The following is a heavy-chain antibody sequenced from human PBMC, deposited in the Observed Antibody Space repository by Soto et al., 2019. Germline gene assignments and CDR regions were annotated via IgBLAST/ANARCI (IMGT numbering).Heavy chain of an antibody. CDR2: TRNKANSYTT. CDR3: SRDLGS. V-gene: IGHV3-72*01. J-gene: IGHJ5*02. Sequence: GGSLRLSCAAPGFTFSDHHMDWVRQAPGKGLEWVGRTRNKANSYTTEYAASVKGRFTISRDDSKNSLYLQMNSLKTEDTAVYYCSRDLGSWGQGTLVTVSS. CDR1: GFTFSDHH.